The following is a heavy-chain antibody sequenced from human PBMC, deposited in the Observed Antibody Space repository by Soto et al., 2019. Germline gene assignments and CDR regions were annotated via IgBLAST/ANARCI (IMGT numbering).Heavy chain of an antibody. CDR3: ARHDCISSSCYYYYYYGMDV. CDR1: GGTFSSYA. V-gene: IGHV1-69*12. Sequence: QVQLVQAGAEVKKPGSSVKVSCKASGGTFSSYAISWVRQAPGQGLEWMGGIIPIFDTANYAQKFQGRVTITADESTSTAYRELSSLRSEDTALYYCARHDCISSSCYYYYYYGMDVWGQGTTVTVSS. J-gene: IGHJ6*02. CDR2: IIPIFDTA. D-gene: IGHD2-15*01.